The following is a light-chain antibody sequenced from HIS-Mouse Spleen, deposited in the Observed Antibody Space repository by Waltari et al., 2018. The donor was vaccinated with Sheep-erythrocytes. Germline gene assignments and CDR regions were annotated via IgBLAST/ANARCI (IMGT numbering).Light chain of an antibody. V-gene: IGLV6-57*04. Sequence: NFMLTQPHSVSESPGKTVTISCTRTSGSLASNYVQWYQQRPGRAPTTVIYEDNQRPSGVPDRFSGSIDSSSNSASLTISGLKTEDEADYYCQSYDSSNHGVFGGGTKLTVL. CDR1: SGSLASNY. CDR2: EDN. J-gene: IGLJ3*02. CDR3: QSYDSSNHGV.